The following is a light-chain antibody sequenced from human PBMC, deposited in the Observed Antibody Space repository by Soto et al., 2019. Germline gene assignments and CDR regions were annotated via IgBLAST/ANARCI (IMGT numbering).Light chain of an antibody. CDR3: QQYNNWPTT. CDR1: QSVSSN. Sequence: IVMTQSPATLSVSPGERATLSCRASQSVSSNLAWYQQKPGQAPRLLIYGASTRATGIPARFSGSGSGTEFTLTISSLQSADFAVYYCQQYNNWPTTFGPGTKVDIK. V-gene: IGKV3-15*01. CDR2: GAS. J-gene: IGKJ3*01.